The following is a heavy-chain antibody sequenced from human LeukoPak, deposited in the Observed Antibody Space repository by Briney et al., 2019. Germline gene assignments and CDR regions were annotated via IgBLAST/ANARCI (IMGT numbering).Heavy chain of an antibody. CDR2: IKEDGSEQ. Sequence: GGSLRLSCAASGFTFSSQWMSRVRQAPGKGLEWVANIKEDGSEQSYVDSVKGRFTISRDNAKNSLYLQMNSLRAEDTAVYYCARAFSWGQGTLVTVSS. CDR3: ARAFS. D-gene: IGHD3-16*01. CDR1: GFTFSSQW. J-gene: IGHJ5*02. V-gene: IGHV3-7*01.